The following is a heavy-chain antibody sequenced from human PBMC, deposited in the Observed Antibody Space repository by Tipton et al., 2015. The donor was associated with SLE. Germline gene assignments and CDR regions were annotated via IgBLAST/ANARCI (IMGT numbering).Heavy chain of an antibody. CDR3: ARHTDVIGWVDY. CDR1: GGSFNGYF. CDR2: IIHSGVT. J-gene: IGHJ4*02. Sequence: LRLSCAVYGGSFNGYFWTWIRQPPGKGLEWIAEIIHSGVTNYNPSLRSRVTISVDMSKKQVSLKLSSVTAADTAVYYCARHTDVIGWVDYWGQGTLVTVSA. V-gene: IGHV4-34*12. D-gene: IGHD3-16*02.